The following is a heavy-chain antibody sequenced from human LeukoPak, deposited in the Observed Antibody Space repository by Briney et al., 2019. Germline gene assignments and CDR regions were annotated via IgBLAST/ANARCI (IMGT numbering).Heavy chain of an antibody. CDR2: ISVYNGNT. D-gene: IGHD3-22*01. J-gene: IGHJ4*02. Sequence: ASVKVSCKASGYTFTSYSISWVRQAPGQGPEWMGWISVYNGNTNYAQKLQGRVTMTTDTSTSTAYMELRSLRSDDTAVYCCARGASSYYDSSDYFDYWGQGTLVTVSS. V-gene: IGHV1-18*01. CDR3: ARGASSYYDSSDYFDY. CDR1: GYTFTSYS.